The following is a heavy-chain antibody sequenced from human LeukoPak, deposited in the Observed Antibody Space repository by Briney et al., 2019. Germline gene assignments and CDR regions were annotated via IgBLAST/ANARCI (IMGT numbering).Heavy chain of an antibody. CDR1: GFTFSSYS. CDR3: ASSRISRPYDY. CDR2: ISSSSSYI. Sequence: GGSLRLSCAASGFTFSSYSMNWVRQAPGKGLEWDSSISSSSSYIYYADSVKGRFTISRDNAKNSLYLQMNSLRAEDTAVYYCASSRISRPYDYWGQGTLVTVSS. J-gene: IGHJ4*02. V-gene: IGHV3-21*01. D-gene: IGHD2-15*01.